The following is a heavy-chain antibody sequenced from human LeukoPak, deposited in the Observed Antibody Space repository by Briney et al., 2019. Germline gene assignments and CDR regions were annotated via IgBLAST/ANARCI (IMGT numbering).Heavy chain of an antibody. Sequence: GASVKVSCKASGGTFSSYAISWVRQAPGQGLEWMGGIIPIFGTANYAQKFQGRVTITTDESTSTAYMELSSLRSEDTAVYYCARVSGSAATSYYFDYWGQGTLVTVSS. D-gene: IGHD2-15*01. J-gene: IGHJ4*02. CDR1: GGTFSSYA. CDR3: ARVSGSAATSYYFDY. V-gene: IGHV1-69*05. CDR2: IIPIFGTA.